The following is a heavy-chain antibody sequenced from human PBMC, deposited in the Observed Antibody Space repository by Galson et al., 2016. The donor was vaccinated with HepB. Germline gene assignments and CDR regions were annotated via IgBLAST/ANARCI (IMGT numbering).Heavy chain of an antibody. CDR2: IYWDNGK. CDR1: GFSLSTSGVG. Sequence: PALVKPTQTFTLTCTFSGFSLSTSGVGVGWVRQPPGTALEWLALIYWDNGKRYRPPRRIRLTITKDTSKNQVLLTGTNMNPEDTATCYFEHRPEDRGRGPFGCWGQGTLVTVSS. D-gene: IGHD3-10*01. V-gene: IGHV2-5*02. CDR3: EHRPEDRGRGPFGC. J-gene: IGHJ4*02.